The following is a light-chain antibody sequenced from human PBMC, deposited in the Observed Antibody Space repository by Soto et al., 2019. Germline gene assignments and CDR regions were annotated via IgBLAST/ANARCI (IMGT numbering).Light chain of an antibody. CDR2: KVS. CDR1: QSLLHSDGNTY. J-gene: IGKJ1*01. V-gene: IGKV2-24*01. CDR3: MQATQSHWT. Sequence: DIVMTQTPLSSPVTLGQAASISCRSSQSLLHSDGNTYLSWFQQRPGQPPRRLIYKVSDRFSGVPERGSGSGAVTDFTLKISRLEAEDVGIYYCMQATQSHWTFGQGTKGESK.